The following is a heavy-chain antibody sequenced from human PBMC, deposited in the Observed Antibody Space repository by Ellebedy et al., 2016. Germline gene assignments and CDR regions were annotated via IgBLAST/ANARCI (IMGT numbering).Heavy chain of an antibody. Sequence: SVKVSCXTSGGTFSNYVISWVRQAPGQGLEWMGGIIPVFGTTNYAQKFQGRLTITADESTRTAYMELNSLRSEDTAVYYCARVGCSSPSCPDFDFWGQGALVTVSP. J-gene: IGHJ4*02. CDR1: GGTFSNYV. D-gene: IGHD2-2*01. CDR3: ARVGCSSPSCPDFDF. V-gene: IGHV1-69*13. CDR2: IIPVFGTT.